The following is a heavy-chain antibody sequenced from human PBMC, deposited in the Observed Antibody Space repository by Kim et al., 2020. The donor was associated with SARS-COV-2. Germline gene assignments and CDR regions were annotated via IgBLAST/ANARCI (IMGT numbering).Heavy chain of an antibody. V-gene: IGHV4-31*02. D-gene: IGHD2-2*01. CDR3: AREINQ. Sequence: INNSENTYYNPSLKSRVTISVDTSKNQSSLKLSSVTAADTAVYYCAREINQWGQGTLVTVSS. CDR2: INNSENT. J-gene: IGHJ4*02.